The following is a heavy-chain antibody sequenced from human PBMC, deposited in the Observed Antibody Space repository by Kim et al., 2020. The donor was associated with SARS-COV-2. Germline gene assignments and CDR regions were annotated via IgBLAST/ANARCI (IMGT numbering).Heavy chain of an antibody. J-gene: IGHJ6*02. CDR3: TTDLSSYYYYYGMDV. V-gene: IGHV3-15*01. Sequence: APVKGRFTISRDDSKNTLYLQMNSLKTEDTAVYYCTTDLSSYYYYYGMDVWGQGTTVTVSS.